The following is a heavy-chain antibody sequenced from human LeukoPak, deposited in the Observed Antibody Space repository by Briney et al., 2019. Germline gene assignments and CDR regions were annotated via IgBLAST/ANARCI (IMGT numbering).Heavy chain of an antibody. D-gene: IGHD5-24*01. CDR3: ASHSHNNYFDY. Sequence: SGGSLRLSCAASGFTFSTYWMSWVRQAPGKGLEWVANINQDASGKYYVDSVKGRFTISRDNAKKSLYLQMNSLRAEDTAVYYCASHSHNNYFDYWGQGTLVTVSS. V-gene: IGHV3-7*01. J-gene: IGHJ4*02. CDR1: GFTFSTYW. CDR2: INQDASGK.